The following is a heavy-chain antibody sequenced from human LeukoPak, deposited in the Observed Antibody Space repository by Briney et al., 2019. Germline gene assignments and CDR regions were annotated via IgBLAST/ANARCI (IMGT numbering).Heavy chain of an antibody. CDR1: GFTFSSYG. Sequence: PGGSLRLSCAASGFTFSSYGMHWVRQAPGKGLEWAAVISYDGSNKYYADSVKGRFTISRDNSRSTLYLQMNSLRPEDTAIYYCAREGYYGSGSPPSLYFDYWGQGTLVTVSS. D-gene: IGHD3-10*01. J-gene: IGHJ4*02. V-gene: IGHV3-30*03. CDR3: AREGYYGSGSPPSLYFDY. CDR2: ISYDGSNK.